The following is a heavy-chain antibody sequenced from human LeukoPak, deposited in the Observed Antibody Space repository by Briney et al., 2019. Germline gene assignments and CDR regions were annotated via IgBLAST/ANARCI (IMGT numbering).Heavy chain of an antibody. J-gene: IGHJ4*02. Sequence: GASVKVSCKTSDYTFSNYGITWVRQAPGQGLEWMGWISGYNGKKTYAQKFQGRLAMTTDTSTSTAYMEVRSLRPDDTAMYYCARAVWRYCGGDCPLDYWGQGTLVTVSS. CDR2: ISGYNGKK. CDR1: DYTFSNYG. D-gene: IGHD2-21*02. CDR3: ARAVWRYCGGDCPLDY. V-gene: IGHV1-18*01.